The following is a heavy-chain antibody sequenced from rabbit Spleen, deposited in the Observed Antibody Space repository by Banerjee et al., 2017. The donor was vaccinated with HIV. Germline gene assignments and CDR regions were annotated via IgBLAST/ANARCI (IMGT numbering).Heavy chain of an antibody. D-gene: IGHD8-1*01. CDR3: ARDTGSSFSSYGMDL. Sequence: QSLEESGGDLVKPGASLTLTCTASGFSFSSSDYMCWVRQAPGKGLEWIACIAGSSSDFTYSATWAKGRFTCSKTSSTTVTLQMTSLTVADTATYFCARDTGSSFSSYGMDLGGPGTLVTVS. J-gene: IGHJ6*01. CDR2: IAGSSSDFT. CDR1: GFSFSSSDY. V-gene: IGHV1S40*01.